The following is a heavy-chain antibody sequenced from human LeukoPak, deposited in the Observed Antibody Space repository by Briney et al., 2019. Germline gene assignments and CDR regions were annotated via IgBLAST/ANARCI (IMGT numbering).Heavy chain of an antibody. J-gene: IGHJ6*03. CDR2: IYYSGST. CDR1: GGSISSGSYY. V-gene: IGHV4-61*01. CDR3: ARSRGYSGYDIGYYYYYMDV. Sequence: SETLSLTCTVSGGSISSGSYYWSWIRQPPGKGLEWIGYIYYSGSTNYNPSLNSRVTISVDTSKNQFSLKLSSVTAADTAVYYCARSRGYSGYDIGYYYYYMDVWGKGTTVTISS. D-gene: IGHD5-12*01.